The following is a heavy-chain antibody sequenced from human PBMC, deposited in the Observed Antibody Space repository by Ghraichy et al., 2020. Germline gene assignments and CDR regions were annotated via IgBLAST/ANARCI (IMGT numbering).Heavy chain of an antibody. V-gene: IGHV3-33*01. CDR2: IWYDGSNK. J-gene: IGHJ4*02. D-gene: IGHD6-6*01. CDR3: ARGGLSARPDY. Sequence: GSLRLSFAASGFSFGSNSMHWVRQAPGKGLEWVAIIWYDGSNKYYGDSVKGRFTISRDTSKNTVYLQMNSLGPEDTGVYYCARGGLSARPDYWGQGTMVTVSS. CDR1: GFSFGSNS.